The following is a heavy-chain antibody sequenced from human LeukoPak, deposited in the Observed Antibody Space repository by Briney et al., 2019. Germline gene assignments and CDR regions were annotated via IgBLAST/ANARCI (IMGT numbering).Heavy chain of an antibody. CDR2: ISSNSSYI. J-gene: IGHJ4*02. V-gene: IGHV3-21*01. Sequence: GGSLRLSCAASGFSFSSYSMNWVRQAPGEGLEWVSSISSNSSYIYYADSVKGRFTISRDNAKNSLYLQMNSRRAEDTAVYYCARDRGSSSWMTVDYWGQGTLVTVSP. CDR3: ARDRGSSSWMTVDY. D-gene: IGHD6-13*01. CDR1: GFSFSSYS.